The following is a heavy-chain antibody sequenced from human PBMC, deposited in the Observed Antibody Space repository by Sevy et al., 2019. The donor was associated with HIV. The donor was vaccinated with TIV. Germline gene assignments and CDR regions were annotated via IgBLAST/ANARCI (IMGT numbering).Heavy chain of an antibody. J-gene: IGHJ4*02. CDR2: ISYDGSNK. CDR1: GFTFSSYG. V-gene: IGHV3-30*18. Sequence: GGSLRLSCAASGFTFSSYGMHWVRQAPGKGLEWVAVISYDGSNKYYADSVKGRFTISRDNSKNTLYLQMNSLRAEDTAVYYCAKEFSGSGSYYIVRREEVDYWGQGTLVTVSS. D-gene: IGHD3-10*01. CDR3: AKEFSGSGSYYIVRREEVDY.